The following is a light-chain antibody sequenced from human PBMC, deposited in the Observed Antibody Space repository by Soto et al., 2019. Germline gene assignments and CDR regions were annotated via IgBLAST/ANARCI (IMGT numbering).Light chain of an antibody. J-gene: IGLJ1*01. CDR3: FSYTNRHSYV. V-gene: IGLV2-14*01. CDR1: SSDIGSYDH. Sequence: QSALTQPASVSGSPGQSITISCSGTSSDIGSYDHVSWYQQFPGKSPKLMIYAVSDRPSGVSDRFSGSKSGITASLTISGLQTEDEADYYCFSYTNRHSYVFGPGTKLTVL. CDR2: AVS.